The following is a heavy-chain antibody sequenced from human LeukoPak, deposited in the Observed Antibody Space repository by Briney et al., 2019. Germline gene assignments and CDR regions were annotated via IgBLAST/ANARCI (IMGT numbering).Heavy chain of an antibody. V-gene: IGHV4-59*01. Sequence: SETLSLTCTVSGGSISSYYWSWIRQPPGKGLEWIGYIYYSGSTNYNPSLKSRVTISVDTSKNQSSLKLSSVTAADTAVYYCARDLVYYGSGRNAFDIWGQGTMVTVSS. D-gene: IGHD3-10*01. J-gene: IGHJ3*02. CDR2: IYYSGST. CDR1: GGSISSYY. CDR3: ARDLVYYGSGRNAFDI.